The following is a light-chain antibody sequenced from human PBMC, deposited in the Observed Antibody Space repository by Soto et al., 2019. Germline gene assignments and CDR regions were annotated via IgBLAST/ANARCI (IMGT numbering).Light chain of an antibody. V-gene: IGKV3-15*01. J-gene: IGKJ4*01. Sequence: EKVMTQSPATLSVSPGERVTLSCRASQSVSSNLAWYQQKPGQAPRLLIYGASTRASGIPARFNGSGSGTEVPLTISSLQSEDFAVYYCQQYNNWPPLTFGGGTKVGIK. CDR1: QSVSSN. CDR3: QQYNNWPPLT. CDR2: GAS.